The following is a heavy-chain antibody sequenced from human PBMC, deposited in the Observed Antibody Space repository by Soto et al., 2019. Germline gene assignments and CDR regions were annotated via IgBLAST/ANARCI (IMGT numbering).Heavy chain of an antibody. D-gene: IGHD1-26*01. Sequence: VGSLRLSCAASGFTFSNYSMNWVRQAPGKGLEWVSSVSYRSTYIYYADSVKGRFTISRDNAKNSLYLQMNSLRAEDTAVYYCARGEMAQEFDYWGQGTLVTVSS. V-gene: IGHV3-21*01. CDR3: ARGEMAQEFDY. J-gene: IGHJ4*02. CDR1: GFTFSNYS. CDR2: VSYRSTYI.